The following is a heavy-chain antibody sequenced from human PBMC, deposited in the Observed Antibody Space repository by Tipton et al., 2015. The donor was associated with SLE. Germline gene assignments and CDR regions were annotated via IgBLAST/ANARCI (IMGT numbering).Heavy chain of an antibody. J-gene: IGHJ4*02. CDR2: IYSGGNT. V-gene: IGHV3-53*04. Sequence: SLRLSCAASGFPVSSNYMSWVRQAPGKGLEWVSVIYSGGNTYYADSVKGRFTISRHNSKNTLNLQMNSLRAEDTAVYYCARVGYTYGYVVDEGDYWGQGTLVTVSS. CDR3: ARVGYTYGYVVDEGDY. D-gene: IGHD5-18*01. CDR1: GFPVSSNY.